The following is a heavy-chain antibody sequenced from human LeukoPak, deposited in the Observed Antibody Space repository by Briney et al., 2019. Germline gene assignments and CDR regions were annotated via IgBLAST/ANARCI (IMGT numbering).Heavy chain of an antibody. Sequence: KSSQTLSLTCSVSGGSISRGGHYWSWIRQHPGKGLEWIGYIYYSGSTYYNASLKSRITISVDTSKSQFSPELTSVTAADTAVYYCARRANEAFDIWGQGTMVAVSS. CDR3: ARRANEAFDI. J-gene: IGHJ3*02. V-gene: IGHV4-31*03. CDR2: IYYSGST. CDR1: GGSISRGGHY.